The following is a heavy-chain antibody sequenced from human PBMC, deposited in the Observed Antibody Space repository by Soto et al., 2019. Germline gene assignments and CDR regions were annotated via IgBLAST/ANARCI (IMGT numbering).Heavy chain of an antibody. J-gene: IGHJ4*02. CDR2: ISSSGSTI. V-gene: IGHV3-11*01. Sequence: SLGLWCAAAGLTVSDYYMSWIRQAPGKGLEWVSYISSSGSTIYYADSVKGRFTVSRDNAKNSLYLQMNSLGAEDTAVYYFARDNYGILTGLFDYWGQGTLVTGSS. CDR3: ARDNYGILTGLFDY. D-gene: IGHD3-9*01. CDR1: GLTVSDYY.